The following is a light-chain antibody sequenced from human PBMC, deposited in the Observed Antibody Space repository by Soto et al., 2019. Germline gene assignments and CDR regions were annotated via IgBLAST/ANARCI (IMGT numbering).Light chain of an antibody. Sequence: DIQMTQSPTTLSASVGDRVTITCRASQIVSNVLAWFHQKPGKGPELLIYDVSNLQSGVPSRFSGSGSGTEFTLTISSLQPDDFAVYYCQQYYRYPWTFGQGTKVDIK. CDR3: QQYYRYPWT. V-gene: IGKV1-5*01. CDR2: DVS. J-gene: IGKJ1*01. CDR1: QIVSNV.